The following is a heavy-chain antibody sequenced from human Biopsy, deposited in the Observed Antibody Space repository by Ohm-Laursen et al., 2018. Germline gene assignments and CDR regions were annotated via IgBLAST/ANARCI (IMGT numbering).Heavy chain of an antibody. CDR2: ISTYNDDT. J-gene: IGHJ3*02. Sequence: ASVKVSCKTSGYTFTAYGISWVRQAPGQGLEWMGWISTYNDDTNIAQKFQGRVSMTTDTSTRTAYMELRSLRSGDTAIYFCARDPGYDFWSGSDLFDIWGQGTLVTVS. D-gene: IGHD3-3*01. CDR3: ARDPGYDFWSGSDLFDI. CDR1: GYTFTAYG. V-gene: IGHV1-18*04.